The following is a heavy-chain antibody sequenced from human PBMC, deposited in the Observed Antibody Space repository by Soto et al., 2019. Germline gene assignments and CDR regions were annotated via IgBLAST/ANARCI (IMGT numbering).Heavy chain of an antibody. CDR2: INWNSGSI. Sequence: EVQLVASGGGLVQPGRSLRLSCAASGFTFDDYAMHWVLQAPGKGLEWVSSINWNSGSIGYADSVKGRFTISRDNAKNSLYLQMNSLRAEDTALYYCAKDDYSSSSGMDYWGQGTLVTVSS. CDR3: AKDDYSSSSGMDY. J-gene: IGHJ4*02. D-gene: IGHD6-6*01. CDR1: GFTFDDYA. V-gene: IGHV3-9*01.